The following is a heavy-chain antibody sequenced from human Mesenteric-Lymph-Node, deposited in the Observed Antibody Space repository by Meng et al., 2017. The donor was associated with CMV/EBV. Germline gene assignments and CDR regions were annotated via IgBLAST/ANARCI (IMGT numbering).Heavy chain of an antibody. V-gene: IGHV3-30-3*01. J-gene: IGHJ4*02. CDR1: GFTFSSHA. Sequence: GGSLRLSCAASGFTFSSHAMHWVRQAPGKGLEWVAVISYVETNKYYADSVKGRFTISRDTSNDTLYLQMTSLRPEDTAVYYCARVRVSVGYSIGYWGQGTLVTVSS. D-gene: IGHD3-22*01. CDR3: ARVRVSVGYSIGY. CDR2: ISYVETNK.